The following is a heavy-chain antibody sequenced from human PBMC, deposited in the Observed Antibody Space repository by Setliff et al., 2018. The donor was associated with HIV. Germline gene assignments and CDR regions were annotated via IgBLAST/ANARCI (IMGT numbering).Heavy chain of an antibody. D-gene: IGHD1-26*01. V-gene: IGHV4-4*07. CDR3: ARELMWRGALHYFYYMDV. CDR1: AASIRNSY. Sequence: SETLSLTCTVSAASIRNSYWTWIRQSAGKGLEWIGRIYTSGSTNYNPSLKSRVTMSVDTSKNQFSLKLSSVTAADTAVYYCARELMWRGALHYFYYMDVWGEGTTVTVSS. J-gene: IGHJ6*03. CDR2: IYTSGST.